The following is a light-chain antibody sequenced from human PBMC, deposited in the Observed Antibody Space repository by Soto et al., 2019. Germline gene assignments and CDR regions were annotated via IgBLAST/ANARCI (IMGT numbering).Light chain of an antibody. J-gene: IGKJ4*01. Sequence: DLQMTQSPSSLSASVGDRVTITCQASQGMNNFLNWYQQRPGKAPKLLIYAASNLETGVPSRFSGSGSGTDFTFTISSLQAEDIATYHCQQYHSLPLTFGGGTKVEIK. CDR2: AAS. CDR3: QQYHSLPLT. V-gene: IGKV1-33*01. CDR1: QGMNNF.